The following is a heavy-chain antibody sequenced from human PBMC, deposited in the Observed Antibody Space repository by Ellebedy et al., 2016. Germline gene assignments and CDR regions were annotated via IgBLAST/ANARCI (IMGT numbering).Heavy chain of an antibody. CDR3: VKENSSRRGGDH. V-gene: IGHV3-23*01. D-gene: IGHD6-13*01. Sequence: GGSLRLSXAVSASTSSSYALSWVRHAPGKGLEWVSGIISDGGSTQLTDSVKGRFSISRDKSKNTLYLQMNNLRADDTAVYYGVKENSSRRGGDHWGQGTLVTVSS. CDR1: ASTSSSYA. J-gene: IGHJ4*02. CDR2: IISDGGST.